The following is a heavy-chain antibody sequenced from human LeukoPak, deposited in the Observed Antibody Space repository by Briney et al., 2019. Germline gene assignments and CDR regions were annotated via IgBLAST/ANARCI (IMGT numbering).Heavy chain of an antibody. J-gene: IGHJ2*01. D-gene: IGHD2-8*02. CDR2: INPNSGDT. V-gene: IGHV1-2*02. CDR1: GYTFNAYY. Sequence: ASVKVSCKASGYTFNAYYLHWVRQAPGQGLEWMGWINPNSGDTKYAQKFQGRVTMTGDTSISTAYMALSRLRFDDTAVYYCAILRLSTGLWWFFDLWGRGTLVTVSS. CDR3: AILRLSTGLWWFFDL.